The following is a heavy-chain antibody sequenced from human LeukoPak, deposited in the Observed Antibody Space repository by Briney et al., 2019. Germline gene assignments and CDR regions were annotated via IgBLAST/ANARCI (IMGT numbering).Heavy chain of an antibody. J-gene: IGHJ1*01. Sequence: QPGGSLRLSCAASGFTVSSNYMSWVRQAPGKGLEWVSVIYSGSSTYYADSVKGRFTISRDNSKNTLYLQMNSLRAEDTAVYYCAIVPAAITYFQHWGQGTLVTVSS. CDR1: GFTVSSNY. CDR3: AIVPAAITYFQH. CDR2: IYSGSST. V-gene: IGHV3-53*01. D-gene: IGHD2-2*01.